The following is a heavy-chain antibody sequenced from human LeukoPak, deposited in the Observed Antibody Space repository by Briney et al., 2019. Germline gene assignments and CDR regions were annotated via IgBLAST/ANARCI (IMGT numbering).Heavy chain of an antibody. CDR3: AGTGTYLYAFDI. V-gene: IGHV1-2*02. Sequence: ASVKVSCKASGCTFTGYYMHWVRQAPGQGLEWMGWINPNSGGTNYAQKFQGRVTMTRDTSISTAYMELSRLRSDDTAVYYCAGTGTYLYAFDIWGQGTMVTVSS. J-gene: IGHJ3*02. D-gene: IGHD1-1*01. CDR2: INPNSGGT. CDR1: GCTFTGYY.